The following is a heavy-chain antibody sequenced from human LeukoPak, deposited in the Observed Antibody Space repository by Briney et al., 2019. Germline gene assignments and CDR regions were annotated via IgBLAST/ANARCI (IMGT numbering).Heavy chain of an antibody. CDR2: ISYDGSNK. V-gene: IGHV3-30*18. Sequence: GGSLRLSCAASEFTFSSYGMHWVRQAPGKGLEWVAVISYDGSNKYYADSVKGRFTISRDNSKNTLYLQMNSLRAEDTAVYYCAKDNYDYGDSYYFDYWGQGTLVTVSS. D-gene: IGHD4-17*01. CDR1: EFTFSSYG. CDR3: AKDNYDYGDSYYFDY. J-gene: IGHJ4*02.